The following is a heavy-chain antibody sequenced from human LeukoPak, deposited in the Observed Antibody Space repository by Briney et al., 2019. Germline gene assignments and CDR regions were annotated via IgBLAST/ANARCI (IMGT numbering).Heavy chain of an antibody. CDR1: GVTFSSYW. J-gene: IGHJ4*02. Sequence: GRSLRLSCAGSGVTFSSYWMSWVRQAPGKGLEWVANIKQDGSEKYYVDSVKGRFTISRDNAKNSLYLQMNSLRAEDTAVYYCARDGFGNPLGYWGQGALVTVSS. CDR3: ARDGFGNPLGY. CDR2: IKQDGSEK. D-gene: IGHD4-23*01. V-gene: IGHV3-7*05.